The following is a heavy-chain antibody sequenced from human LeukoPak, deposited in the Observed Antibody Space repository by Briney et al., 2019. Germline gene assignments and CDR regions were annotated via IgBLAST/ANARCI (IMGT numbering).Heavy chain of an antibody. Sequence: PGGSLRLSCAASGFTFSSYGMSWVRQAPGKGLEWVSAISGSGGSTYYADSVKGRFTISRDNSKNTLYLQMNSLRAEDTAVYYCAKCPGGVTTYYFDYWGQGTLVTVSS. CDR2: ISGSGGST. CDR3: AKCPGGVTTYYFDY. CDR1: GFTFSSYG. J-gene: IGHJ4*02. V-gene: IGHV3-23*01. D-gene: IGHD2/OR15-2a*01.